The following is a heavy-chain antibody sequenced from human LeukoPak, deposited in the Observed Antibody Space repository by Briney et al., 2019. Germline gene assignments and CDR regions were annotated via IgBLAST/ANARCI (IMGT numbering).Heavy chain of an antibody. J-gene: IGHJ4*02. Sequence: PGGSLRLSCAASGFTFSSYSMNWVRQAPGKGLEWVSSISSSSSYICYADSVKGRFTISRDNAKNSLILQMDSLRAEDTAVYYCARSMISFGGAVDYWGQGALVTVSS. D-gene: IGHD3-16*01. CDR1: GFTFSSYS. CDR2: ISSSSSYI. V-gene: IGHV3-21*01. CDR3: ARSMISFGGAVDY.